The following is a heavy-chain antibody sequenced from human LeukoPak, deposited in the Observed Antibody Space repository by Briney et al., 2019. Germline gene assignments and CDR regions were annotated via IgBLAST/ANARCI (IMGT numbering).Heavy chain of an antibody. CDR3: AKETTVTTRLGYYFDY. CDR2: INPDGSDK. D-gene: IGHD4-17*01. V-gene: IGHV3-7*01. J-gene: IGHJ4*02. Sequence: GGSLRLSCGASGFSFRTSWLNWVRQAPGKGLEWVASINPDGSDKYSVDSVKGRFTISRDNAKNSLYLQMNSLRAEDTAVYYCAKETTVTTRLGYYFDYWGQGTLVTVSS. CDR1: GFSFRTSW.